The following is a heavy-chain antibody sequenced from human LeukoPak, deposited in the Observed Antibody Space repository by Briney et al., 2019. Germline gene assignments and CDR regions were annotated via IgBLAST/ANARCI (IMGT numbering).Heavy chain of an antibody. V-gene: IGHV3-23*01. CDR3: AKDQRITMVRGESN. Sequence: GGSLRLSCAASGFTFSSYGMSWVRQAPGKGLEWVSAISGSGGSTYYADSVKGRFTISRDNSKNTLYLQMNSLRAEDTAVYYCAKDQRITMVRGESNWGQGTLVTVSS. CDR1: GFTFSSYG. J-gene: IGHJ4*02. D-gene: IGHD3-10*01. CDR2: ISGSGGST.